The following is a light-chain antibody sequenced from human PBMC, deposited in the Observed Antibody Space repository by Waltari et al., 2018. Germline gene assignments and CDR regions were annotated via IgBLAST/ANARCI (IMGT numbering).Light chain of an antibody. CDR2: AAS. CDR3: LQDYNYPFT. J-gene: IGKJ3*01. CDR1: EDIKNN. Sequence: AIQMTQSPSSLSASVGDRVTITCRASEDIKNNLGWFQQTPGGAPKLLIFAASNLRSVVPSRFSGSGSGSGTDFTLTITSLQPEDFATYYCLQDYNYPFTFGPGTKVDIK. V-gene: IGKV1-6*01.